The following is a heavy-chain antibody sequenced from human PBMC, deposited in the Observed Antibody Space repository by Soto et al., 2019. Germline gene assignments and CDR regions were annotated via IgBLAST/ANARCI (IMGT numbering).Heavy chain of an antibody. Sequence: QVQLVQSGAEVKKPGSSVKVSCQASGGTFSKYAINWVRQAPGRGLEWVGGINPIFGTAAYAQNVQDRVTITADKSTTDAYMEVSSLKSNDTAVYYCARGCETVGATTAFAYWGQGTLVTVSS. CDR3: ARGCETVGATTAFAY. D-gene: IGHD1-26*01. CDR1: GGTFSKYA. J-gene: IGHJ4*02. V-gene: IGHV1-69*06. CDR2: INPIFGTA.